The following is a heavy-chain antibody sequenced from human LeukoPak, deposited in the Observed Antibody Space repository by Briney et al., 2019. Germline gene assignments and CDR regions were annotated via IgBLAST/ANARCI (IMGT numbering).Heavy chain of an antibody. CDR2: IRHDGSIK. J-gene: IGHJ4*02. CDR1: GFIFSTYG. CDR3: AKDSLADIDY. D-gene: IGHD3-16*01. Sequence: GGSLRLSCAASGFIFSTYGMYWVRQAPGKGLEWVASIRHDGSIKNYADSVKGRSTISRGNSKNTLYLQMNSLRAEDTAVYYCAKDSLADIDYWGQGTLVTVSS. V-gene: IGHV3-30*02.